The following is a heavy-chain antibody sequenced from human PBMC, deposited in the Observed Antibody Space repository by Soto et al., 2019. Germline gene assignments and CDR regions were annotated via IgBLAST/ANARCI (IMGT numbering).Heavy chain of an antibody. V-gene: IGHV3-66*01. CDR1: IFSVNNNH. CDR2: IFSDGST. D-gene: IGHD3-10*01. Sequence: GASLSLSWAASIFSVNNNHISWVRQAPGKGLEWFSAIFSDGSTDYIDSVKGRFVISRDNSKNTLYLQMNSLRVEDTAVYYCAKDTDYISYGSGSHLFDYWGQGT. CDR3: AKDTDYISYGSGSHLFDY. J-gene: IGHJ4*02.